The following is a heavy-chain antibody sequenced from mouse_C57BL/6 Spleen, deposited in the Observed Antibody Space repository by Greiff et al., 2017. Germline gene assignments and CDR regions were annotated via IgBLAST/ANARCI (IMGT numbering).Heavy chain of an antibody. CDR2: INPNSGGT. CDR1: GYTFTDYN. Sequence: EVQLVESGPELVKPGASVKLPCKASGYTFTDYNMDWVKQSHGQSLEWIGDINPNSGGTIYNEKFKGKATLTVDKSSSTAYMELRSLTSEDTAVYYCARGGLLGNAKDYWGQGTSVTVSS. J-gene: IGHJ4*01. D-gene: IGHD3-1*01. V-gene: IGHV1-18*01. CDR3: ARGGLLGNAKDY.